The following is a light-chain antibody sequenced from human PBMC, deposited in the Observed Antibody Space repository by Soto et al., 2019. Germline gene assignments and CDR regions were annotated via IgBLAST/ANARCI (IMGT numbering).Light chain of an antibody. CDR3: SSYAVSSNWV. J-gene: IGLJ3*02. Sequence: QSALTQPPSASGSPGQSVTISCTGTSSDIGVYDYVSWYQQKSGKAPKLMIFEVSRRPSGVPDRFSGSKSGNTASLTVSGLQAEDEGDYYCSSYAVSSNWVFGGGTKLTVL. V-gene: IGLV2-8*01. CDR1: SSDIGVYDY. CDR2: EVS.